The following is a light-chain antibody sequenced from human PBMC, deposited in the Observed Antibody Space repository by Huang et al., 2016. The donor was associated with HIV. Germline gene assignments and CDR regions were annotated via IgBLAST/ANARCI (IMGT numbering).Light chain of an antibody. V-gene: IGKV1-27*01. CDR1: QGIRNY. J-gene: IGKJ5*01. CDR3: QKYNSAPT. CDR2: GAS. Sequence: DIQMTQSPASLSASVGDRVTITCRASQGIRNYVACYQQKPGEVPRLLISGASTLQSWVPSRFSGSGSGTQFTLTISSLQPEDVATYYCQKYNSAPTFGQGTRLEIK.